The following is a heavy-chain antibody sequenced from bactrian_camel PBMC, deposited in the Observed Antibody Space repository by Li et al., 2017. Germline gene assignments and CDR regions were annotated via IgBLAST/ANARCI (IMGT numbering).Heavy chain of an antibody. CDR2: IYTSGGRT. Sequence: HVQLVESGGGWVQPGGSLRLSCAASGFTFSNYDMGWVRQAPGKGREGVATIYTSGGRTYYTDSVKGRFTISRDNAKNTLYLQLNSLKTDDTAMYYCTKDTVDLWGQGTQVTVS. J-gene: IGHJ4*01. CDR1: GFTFSNYD. V-gene: IGHV3S1*01. CDR3: TKDTVDL. D-gene: IGHD6*01.